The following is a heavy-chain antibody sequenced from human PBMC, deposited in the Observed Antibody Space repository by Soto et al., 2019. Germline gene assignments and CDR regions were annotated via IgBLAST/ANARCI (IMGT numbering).Heavy chain of an antibody. Sequence: SETLSLTCSVSGGYISGSDYYWGWIRQSPGKGLEWIGSIYHTGETYYKSSLKSRISISVDTSKNQFYLQLRSLTAADTAVYYCASKGYRIWGQGTQVTVSS. V-gene: IGHV4-39*01. CDR2: IYHTGET. J-gene: IGHJ1*01. CDR3: ASKGYRI. D-gene: IGHD3-16*02. CDR1: GGYISGSDYY.